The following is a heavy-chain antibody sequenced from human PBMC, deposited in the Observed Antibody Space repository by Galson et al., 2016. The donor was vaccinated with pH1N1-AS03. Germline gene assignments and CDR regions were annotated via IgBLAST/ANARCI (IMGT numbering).Heavy chain of an antibody. D-gene: IGHD3-10*01. V-gene: IGHV3-48*03. CDR2: ISGSGSNI. CDR1: GFTFSTYG. J-gene: IGHJ4*02. CDR3: TREGRGYYGSGSPH. Sequence: SLRLSCAASGFTFSTYGMLWVRQAPGKGLEWVSYISGSGSNIYYADSVKGRFTISRDNTKNSIYLQMNSLSAEDTAMYYCTREGRGYYGSGSPHWGQGTLVTVSS.